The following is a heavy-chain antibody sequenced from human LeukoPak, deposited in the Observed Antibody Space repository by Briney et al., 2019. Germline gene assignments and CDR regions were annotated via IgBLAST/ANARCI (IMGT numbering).Heavy chain of an antibody. CDR3: GKTESSIFSPFALIPY. Sequence: SETLSLTCTVSGGSIGSGSYWGWIRQSPGKGLEWIGSIYYSGSTYYNPSLKSEVTISVDTSKNQLSLKMNSVTAADTAIYFWGKTESSIFSPFALIPYGGQETLAPVPS. CDR2: IYYSGST. D-gene: IGHD3-3*02. CDR1: GGSIGSGSY. J-gene: IGHJ4*02. V-gene: IGHV4-39*01.